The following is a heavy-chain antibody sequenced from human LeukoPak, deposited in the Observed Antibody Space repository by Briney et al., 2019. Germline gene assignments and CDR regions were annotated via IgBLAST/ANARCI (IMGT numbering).Heavy chain of an antibody. J-gene: IGHJ4*02. CDR1: GYSFTSYW. V-gene: IGHV5-51*01. CDR2: IYPGDSDT. Sequence: KIGESLKISCKGSGYSFTSYWIGWVRQMPGEGLEWMGIIYPGDSDTRYSPSFQGQVTISADKSISTAYLQWSSLKASDTAMYYCARTYYCDSSGYSIDYWGQGTLVTVSS. CDR3: ARTYYCDSSGYSIDY. D-gene: IGHD3-22*01.